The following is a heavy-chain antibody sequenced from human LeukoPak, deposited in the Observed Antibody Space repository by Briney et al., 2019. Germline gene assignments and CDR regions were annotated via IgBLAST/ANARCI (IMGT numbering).Heavy chain of an antibody. CDR2: ISGSGGST. Sequence: PGGSLRLSCAASGVTFSSYAMSWVRQAPGKGLEWVSAISGSGGSTYYADSVKGRFTISRDNSKNTLYLQMNSLRAEDTAVYYCARDRGYSYGNFDYWGQGTLVTVSS. J-gene: IGHJ4*02. CDR1: GVTFSSYA. CDR3: ARDRGYSYGNFDY. V-gene: IGHV3-23*01. D-gene: IGHD5-18*01.